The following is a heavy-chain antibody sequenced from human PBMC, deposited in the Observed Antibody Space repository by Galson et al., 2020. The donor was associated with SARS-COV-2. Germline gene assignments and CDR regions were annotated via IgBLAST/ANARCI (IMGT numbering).Heavy chain of an antibody. CDR3: ARMEREACDI. J-gene: IGHJ3*02. D-gene: IGHD1-1*01. Sequence: SETLSLTCTVSGASISTGSNYWTWIRPPAGEGLEWIGRIYSSGNTYYNPSLKSRVTISLDTSKNQFSLRLSSVTAADTAVYYCARMEREACDIWGQGKVVTVSS. V-gene: IGHV4-61*02. CDR1: GASISTGSNY. CDR2: IYSSGNT.